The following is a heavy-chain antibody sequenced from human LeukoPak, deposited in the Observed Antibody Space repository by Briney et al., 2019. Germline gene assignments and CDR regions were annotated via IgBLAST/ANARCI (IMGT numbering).Heavy chain of an antibody. V-gene: IGHV3-30*03. Sequence: GGSLRLSCAASGFTFSSYSMNWVRQAPGKGLEWVAVISYDGSNKYYADSVKGRFTISRDNSKNTLYLQMNSLRAEDTAVYYCARDPEVFASLYYFDYWGQGTLVTVSS. J-gene: IGHJ4*02. CDR3: ARDPEVFASLYYFDY. CDR2: ISYDGSNK. D-gene: IGHD1-14*01. CDR1: GFTFSSYS.